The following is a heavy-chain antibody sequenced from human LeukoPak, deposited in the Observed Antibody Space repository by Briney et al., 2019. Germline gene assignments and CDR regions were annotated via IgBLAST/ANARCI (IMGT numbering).Heavy chain of an antibody. CDR1: GGSISSSTYY. J-gene: IGHJ5*02. CDR3: AREVLTGHGFDP. Sequence: SETLSLTCTVSGGSISSSTYYWGWIRQPPGKGLEWIGSIYYSGSTYYNPSLKSRVTISVDTSKNQFSLKLSSVTAADTAVYYCAREVLTGHGFDPWGQGTLVTVSS. D-gene: IGHD3-9*01. CDR2: IYYSGST. V-gene: IGHV4-39*07.